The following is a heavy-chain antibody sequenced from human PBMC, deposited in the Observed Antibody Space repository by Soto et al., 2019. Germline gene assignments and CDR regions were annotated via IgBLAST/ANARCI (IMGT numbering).Heavy chain of an antibody. V-gene: IGHV6-1*01. CDR2: TYYWSKWYN. CDR1: GDTVSINSAA. Sequence: SQTLSLTCAISGDTVSINSAAWNWIRQSPWRGLAWLGRTYYWSKWYNDYAVSVKNQITINLDTARNKSLLLLNSVTPEHTAVYSCAGSSEYTSGSPGYWGLGTPVP. J-gene: IGHJ4*01. CDR3: AGSSEYTSGSPGY. D-gene: IGHD6-19*01.